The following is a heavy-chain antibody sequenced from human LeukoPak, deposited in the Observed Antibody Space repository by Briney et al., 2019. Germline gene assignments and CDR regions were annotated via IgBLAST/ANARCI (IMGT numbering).Heavy chain of an antibody. J-gene: IGHJ4*02. D-gene: IGHD5-24*01. CDR1: GGSISSGSYY. CDR3: ARHEKMATHDY. CDR2: IYTSGST. Sequence: PSETLSLTCTVSGGSISSGSYYWSWIRQPAGKGLEWIGRIYTSGSTNYNPSLKSRVTISVDTSKNQFSLKLSSVTAADTAVYYCARHEKMATHDYWGQGTLVTVSS. V-gene: IGHV4-61*02.